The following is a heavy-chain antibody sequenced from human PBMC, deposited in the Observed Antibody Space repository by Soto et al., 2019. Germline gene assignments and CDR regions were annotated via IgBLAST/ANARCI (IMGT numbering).Heavy chain of an antibody. V-gene: IGHV1-18*01. CDR2: ISAYNGNT. CDR1: GYTFTSYG. CDR3: ARGCQSRGIQLWPPVTDYYGMDV. D-gene: IGHD5-18*01. J-gene: IGHJ6*02. Sequence: GASVKVSCKASGYTFTSYGISWVRQAPGQGLEWMGWISAYNGNTNYAQKLQGRVTMTTDTSTSTAYMELRSLRSDDTAVYYCARGCQSRGIQLWPPVTDYYGMDVWGQGTTVTVSS.